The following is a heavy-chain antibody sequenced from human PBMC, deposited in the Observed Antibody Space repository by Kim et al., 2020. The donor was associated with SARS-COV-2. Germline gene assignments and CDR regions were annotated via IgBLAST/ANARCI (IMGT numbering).Heavy chain of an antibody. V-gene: IGHV1-2*02. CDR2: T. CDR3: AREGSTDAFDI. J-gene: IGHJ3*02. Sequence: TKYTQKFQGRVTITRDTSISTTYMELSRLRSDDTAVYYCAREGSTDAFDIWGQGTMVTVSS. D-gene: IGHD3-10*01.